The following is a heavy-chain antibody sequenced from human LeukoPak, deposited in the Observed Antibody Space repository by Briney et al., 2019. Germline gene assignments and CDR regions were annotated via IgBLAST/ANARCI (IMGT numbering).Heavy chain of an antibody. J-gene: IGHJ4*02. V-gene: IGHV3-23*01. CDR2: ISDSGGRT. Sequence: TGGSLRLSCAASGFTFSSYGMTWVRQAPGKGLEWVSAISDSGGRTFYADSVKGRFTISRDNSKNTLYLQMNSLRAEDTAVYYCAKVVGYFDYWGQGTLVTVSS. CDR1: GFTFSSYG. CDR3: AKVVGYFDY.